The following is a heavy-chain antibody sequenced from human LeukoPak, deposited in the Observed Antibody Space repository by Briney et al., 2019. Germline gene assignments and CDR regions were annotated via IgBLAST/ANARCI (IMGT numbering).Heavy chain of an antibody. Sequence: ASVKVSCKASGYTFTGYYMHWVRQAPGQGLEWMGWINPNSGGTNYAQKFQGRGTVTRDTSISTAYMELSRLRSDDTAVYYCAKEPYDSGSFRTDYYYMDVWGKGTTVTISS. V-gene: IGHV1-2*02. J-gene: IGHJ6*03. CDR3: AKEPYDSGSFRTDYYYMDV. D-gene: IGHD3-10*01. CDR1: GYTFTGYY. CDR2: INPNSGGT.